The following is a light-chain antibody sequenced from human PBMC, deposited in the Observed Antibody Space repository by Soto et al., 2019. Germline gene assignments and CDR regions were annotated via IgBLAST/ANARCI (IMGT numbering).Light chain of an antibody. V-gene: IGLV2-11*01. Sequence: QSALTQPGSVSGSSGQSVTISCTGTSSDVGGYNYVSWYQQHPGKAPKLMIYDVSKRPSGVPDRFSGSKSGNTASLTISGLQAEDEADYYCCSYAGSYTVVFGGGTKLTVL. J-gene: IGLJ2*01. CDR2: DVS. CDR3: CSYAGSYTVV. CDR1: SSDVGGYNY.